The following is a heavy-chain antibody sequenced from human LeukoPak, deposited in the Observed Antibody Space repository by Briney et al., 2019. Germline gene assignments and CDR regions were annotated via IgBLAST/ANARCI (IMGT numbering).Heavy chain of an antibody. CDR3: VRDRTKYCSSTSCPLDY. Sequence: ASVKVSCKASGYTFSGYYMHWVRQAPGQGLEWLGWINPKNGDTKSARKFQGRVTMTRDTSISTAYMELSRLRSDDTAVYYCVRDRTKYCSSTSCPLDYWGQGTLVTVSS. J-gene: IGHJ4*02. V-gene: IGHV1-2*02. D-gene: IGHD2-2*01. CDR2: INPKNGDT. CDR1: GYTFSGYY.